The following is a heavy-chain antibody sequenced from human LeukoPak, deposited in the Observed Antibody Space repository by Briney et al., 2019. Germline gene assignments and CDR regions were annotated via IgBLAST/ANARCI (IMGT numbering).Heavy chain of an antibody. Sequence: GGSLRLSCAASGFTFSDYYMSWIRQAPGKGLERVSYISSSGSTIYYADSVKGRFTISRDNAKNSLYLQMNSLRAEDTAVYYCARHEYSGGMNYGMDVWGQGATVIVSS. CDR1: GFTFSDYY. J-gene: IGHJ6*02. CDR2: ISSSGSTI. D-gene: IGHD1-26*01. CDR3: ARHEYSGGMNYGMDV. V-gene: IGHV3-11*04.